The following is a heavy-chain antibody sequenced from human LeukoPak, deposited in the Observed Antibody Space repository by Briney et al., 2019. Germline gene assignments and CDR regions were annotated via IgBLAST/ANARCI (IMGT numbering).Heavy chain of an antibody. J-gene: IGHJ4*02. V-gene: IGHV3-21*01. D-gene: IGHD3-16*01. CDR3: AAGGSFDY. CDR2: ISGSSTYI. Sequence: GESLRLSCAASGSTFSSYSMNWVRQTPGKGLEWVSSISGSSTYIWYADSVKGRFTISRDNAKNSLYLQMNSLRAEDTAVYYCAAGGSFDYWGQGTLVTVSS. CDR1: GSTFSSYS.